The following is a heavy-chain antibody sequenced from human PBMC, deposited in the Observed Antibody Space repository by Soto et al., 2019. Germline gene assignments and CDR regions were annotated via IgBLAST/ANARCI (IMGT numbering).Heavy chain of an antibody. CDR3: ARLGATTSGYRADY. Sequence: ASVKVSCKASGYTFTSYAMHWVRQAPGQRLEWMGWINAGNGDTKYSQKFQGRVTTTRDTSASTAYMELSSLRSEDTAVYYCARLGATTSGYRADYWGQGTLVTVSS. D-gene: IGHD1-26*01. CDR2: INAGNGDT. CDR1: GYTFTSYA. J-gene: IGHJ4*02. V-gene: IGHV1-3*01.